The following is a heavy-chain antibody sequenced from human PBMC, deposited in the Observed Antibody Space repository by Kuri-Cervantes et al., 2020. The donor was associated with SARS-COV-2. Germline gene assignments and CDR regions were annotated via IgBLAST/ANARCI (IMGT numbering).Heavy chain of an antibody. CDR3: ARDRGILYYYGMDV. D-gene: IGHD3-10*01. J-gene: IGHJ6*02. CDR2: IWYDGSNK. Sequence: GGSLRLSCAASGFTFSSYGMHWVRQAPGKGLEWVAVIWYDGSNKYYADSVKGRFTISRDNSKNTLYLQMNSLRAEDTAVYYRARDRGILYYYGMDVWGQGTTVTVSS. CDR1: GFTFSSYG. V-gene: IGHV3-33*01.